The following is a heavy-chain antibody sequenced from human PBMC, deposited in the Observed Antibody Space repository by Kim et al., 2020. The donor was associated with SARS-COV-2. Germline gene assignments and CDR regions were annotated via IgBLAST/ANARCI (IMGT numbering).Heavy chain of an antibody. Sequence: SETLSLTCTVSGGSISSGDYYWSWIRQPPGKGLEWIGYIYYSGSTYYNPSLKSRVTISVDTSKNQFSLKLSSVTAADTAVYYSARDWVVIPAKMAYGMDVWGQGTTVTVSS. D-gene: IGHD2-2*01. CDR1: GGSISSGDYY. CDR2: IYYSGST. V-gene: IGHV4-30-4*01. J-gene: IGHJ6*02. CDR3: ARDWVVIPAKMAYGMDV.